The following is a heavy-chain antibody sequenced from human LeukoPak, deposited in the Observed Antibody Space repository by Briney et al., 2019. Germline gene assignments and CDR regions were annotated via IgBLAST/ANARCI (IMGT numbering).Heavy chain of an antibody. CDR3: AKVDNYGYGFLDF. CDR2: ISSGSSYM. CDR1: GFTFRSYW. J-gene: IGHJ4*02. Sequence: GGSLRLSCAASGFTFRSYWMHWVRQAPGKGLLWVSSISSGSSYMYYADSVKGRFTISRDNAKNSLDLQMNSLRAEDTAVYYCAKVDNYGYGFLDFWGQGTLVTVSS. V-gene: IGHV3-21*01. D-gene: IGHD5-18*01.